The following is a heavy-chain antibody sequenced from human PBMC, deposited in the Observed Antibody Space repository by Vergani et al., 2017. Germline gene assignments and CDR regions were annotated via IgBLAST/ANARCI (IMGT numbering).Heavy chain of an antibody. CDR2: INHSGRT. J-gene: IGHJ5*02. D-gene: IGHD3-22*01. V-gene: IGHV4-34*01. CDR1: GGSFSGYY. CDR3: ASRRALKVVVTSNWFDP. Sequence: QVQLQQWGAGLLKPSETLSLTCAVYGGSFSGYYWSWIRQPPGKGLEWIGEINHSGRTNYNPSLKSRFTISVDTSKNQFSLKLSSVTAADTAVYYCASRRALKVVVTSNWFDPWGQGTLVTVSS.